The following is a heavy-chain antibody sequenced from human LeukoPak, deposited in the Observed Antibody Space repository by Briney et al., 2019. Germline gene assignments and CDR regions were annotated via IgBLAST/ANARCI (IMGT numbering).Heavy chain of an antibody. Sequence: SETLSLTXAVSGYSISSGYYWGWIRQPPGKGLEWIGSIYHSGSTYYNPSLKSRVTISVDTSKNQFSLKLSSVTAADTAVYYCARLGGYTLYYFDYWGQGTLVTVSS. V-gene: IGHV4-38-2*01. J-gene: IGHJ4*02. CDR1: GYSISSGYY. CDR2: IYHSGST. CDR3: ARLGGYTLYYFDY. D-gene: IGHD5-12*01.